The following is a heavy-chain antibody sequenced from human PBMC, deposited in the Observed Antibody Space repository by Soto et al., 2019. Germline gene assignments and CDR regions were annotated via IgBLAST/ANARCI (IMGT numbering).Heavy chain of an antibody. D-gene: IGHD4-17*01. CDR1: GFTFSNAW. Sequence: GGSLRLSCAASGFTFSNAWMSWVRQAPGKGLEWVGRIKSKTDGGTTDYAAPVKGRFTISRDDSKNTLYLQMNSLKTEDTAVYYCTTDLAPRYYGLDAFDIWGQGTMVTVSS. J-gene: IGHJ3*02. CDR3: TTDLAPRYYGLDAFDI. V-gene: IGHV3-15*01. CDR2: IKSKTDGGTT.